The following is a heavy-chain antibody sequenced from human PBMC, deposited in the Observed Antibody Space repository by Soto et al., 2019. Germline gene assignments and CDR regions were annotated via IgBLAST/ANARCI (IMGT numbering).Heavy chain of an antibody. CDR3: ARVRGPYCGGDCYPPTPNWFDP. J-gene: IGHJ5*02. D-gene: IGHD2-21*02. CDR2: ISAYNGNT. CDR1: GYTFTSYG. Sequence: GASVKVSCKASGYTFTSYGISWVRQAPGQGLEWMGWISAYNGNTNYAQKLQGRVTMTTDTSTSTAYMELRSLRSDDTAVYYCARVRGPYCGGDCYPPTPNWFDPWGQGTLVTVSS. V-gene: IGHV1-18*01.